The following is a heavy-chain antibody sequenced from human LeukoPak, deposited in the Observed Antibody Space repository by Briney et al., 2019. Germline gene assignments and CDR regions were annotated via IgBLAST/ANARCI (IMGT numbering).Heavy chain of an antibody. Sequence: GGSLRLSCAASGFTFSSYAMNWVRQAPGKGLEWVSSIDSSSSYIYYADSVKGRFTISRANAKNSLFLQMNSLRAEDTAVYYCARGPHGGFVIIPTELWGQGTLVTVSS. V-gene: IGHV3-21*01. CDR2: IDSSSSYI. CDR1: GFTFSSYA. CDR3: ARGPHGGFVIIPTEL. D-gene: IGHD3-3*01. J-gene: IGHJ4*02.